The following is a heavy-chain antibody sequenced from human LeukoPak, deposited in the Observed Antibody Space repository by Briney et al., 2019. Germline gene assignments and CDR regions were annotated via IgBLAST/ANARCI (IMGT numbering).Heavy chain of an antibody. Sequence: ASVKVSCKASGGTFSSYAISWVRQAPGQGLEWMGGIIPIFGTANYAQKFQGRVTITADESTSTAYMELSSLRSEDTAVYYCARLRGGSRGAFDIWGQGTMVTVSS. CDR1: GGTFSSYA. D-gene: IGHD2-15*01. CDR2: IIPIFGTA. V-gene: IGHV1-69*13. J-gene: IGHJ3*02. CDR3: ARLRGGSRGAFDI.